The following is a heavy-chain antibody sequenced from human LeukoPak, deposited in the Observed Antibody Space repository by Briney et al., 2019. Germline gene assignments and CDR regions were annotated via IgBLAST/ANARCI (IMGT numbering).Heavy chain of an antibody. D-gene: IGHD5-18*01. V-gene: IGHV3-23*01. CDR1: GFTFSSYA. CDR3: AKVDTAMPGDYFDY. Sequence: TGGSLRLSCAASGFTFSSYAMSWVRQAPGKGLEWLSAISGSGGSTYYADSVKGRFTISRDNSKNTLYLQMNSLRAEDTAVYYCAKVDTAMPGDYFDYWGQGTLVTVSS. J-gene: IGHJ4*02. CDR2: ISGSGGST.